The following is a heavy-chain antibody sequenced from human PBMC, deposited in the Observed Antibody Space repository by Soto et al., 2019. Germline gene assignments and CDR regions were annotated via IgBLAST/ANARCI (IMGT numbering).Heavy chain of an antibody. J-gene: IGHJ3*02. CDR3: ANPSGYYFGLGSHDEASDM. Sequence: QVQLVESGGGVVQPGRSLRLSCAASGFMFSGFGMHWVRQAPGKGLQWVAGISQDGSKKYYADSVKGRFTISRDNSKKTLYLQMNSLRAEDTAVYYCANPSGYYFGLGSHDEASDMWGQGTVVTVFS. D-gene: IGHD3-9*01. CDR1: GFMFSGFG. V-gene: IGHV3-30*18. CDR2: ISQDGSKK.